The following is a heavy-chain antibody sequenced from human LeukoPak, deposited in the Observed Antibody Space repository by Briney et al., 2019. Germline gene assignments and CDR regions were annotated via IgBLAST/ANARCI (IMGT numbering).Heavy chain of an antibody. Sequence: SETLSLTCTVSGFSISSYYWSWIRQPPGKGLEWIGYIYYSGSTNYNPSLKSRVTISVDTSKNQFSLKLSSVTAADTAVYYCARVDYGDYVFDYWGQGTLVTVSS. V-gene: IGHV4-59*01. CDR3: ARVDYGDYVFDY. D-gene: IGHD4-17*01. CDR2: IYYSGST. J-gene: IGHJ4*02. CDR1: GFSISSYY.